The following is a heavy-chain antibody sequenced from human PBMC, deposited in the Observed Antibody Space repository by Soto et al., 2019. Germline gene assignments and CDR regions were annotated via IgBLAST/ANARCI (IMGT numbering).Heavy chain of an antibody. CDR2: IRSKANSYAT. D-gene: IGHD6-13*01. Sequence: GGSLRLSCAASGFTFSGSAMHWVRQASGKGLEWVGRIRSKANSYATAYAASVKGRFTISRDDSKNTAYLQMNSLKTEDTAVYYCTRHHSDPCYSSSWYSYYYMDVWGKGTTVTVSS. CDR1: GFTFSGSA. J-gene: IGHJ6*03. V-gene: IGHV3-73*01. CDR3: TRHHSDPCYSSSWYSYYYMDV.